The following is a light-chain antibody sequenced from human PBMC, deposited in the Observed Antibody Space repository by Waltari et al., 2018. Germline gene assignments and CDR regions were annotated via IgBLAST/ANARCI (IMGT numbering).Light chain of an antibody. Sequence: QSVLTQPPSVSGAPGQRVTISCTGSSSNIGAGFDVHWYQQLPGTAPQLLICVNNNRSSGFPDRFSGSKSGTAASLAITGLQAEDEAEYDCQSYDSSLFVVFGGGTKLTVL. CDR3: QSYDSSLFVV. V-gene: IGLV1-40*01. CDR1: SSNIGAGFD. CDR2: VNN. J-gene: IGLJ2*01.